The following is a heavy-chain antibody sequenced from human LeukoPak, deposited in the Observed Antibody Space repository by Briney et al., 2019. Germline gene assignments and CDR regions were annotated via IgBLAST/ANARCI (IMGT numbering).Heavy chain of an antibody. J-gene: IGHJ4*02. D-gene: IGHD2-21*02. CDR1: GYTFSDYY. CDR3: TRRTIVVIAATIFDY. V-gene: IGHV1-46*01. CDR2: VNPNANRA. Sequence: ASVKVSCKASGYTFSDYYINWVRLAPGQGLEWEGIVNPNANRAVYAQQFHDRLNMARDMSTNTVYMDLSSLSPDDTALYYCTRRTIVVIAATIFDYWGQGTLVTVSS.